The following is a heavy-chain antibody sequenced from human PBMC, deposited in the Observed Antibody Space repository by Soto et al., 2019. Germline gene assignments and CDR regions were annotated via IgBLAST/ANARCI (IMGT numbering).Heavy chain of an antibody. CDR3: ARHRQWLRFGFDY. CDR1: GGSISSSSYY. V-gene: IGHV4-61*05. D-gene: IGHD5-12*01. J-gene: IGHJ4*02. CDR2: TYYSGST. Sequence: PSETLSLTCTVSGGSISSSSYYWGWIRQPPGKGLEWIGYTYYSGSTNYNPSLKSRVTISVDTSKNQFSLKLSSVTAADTAVYYCARHRQWLRFGFDYWGQGTLVTVSS.